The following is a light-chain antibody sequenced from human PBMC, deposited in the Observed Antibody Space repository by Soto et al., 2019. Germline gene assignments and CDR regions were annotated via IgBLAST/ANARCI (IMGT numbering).Light chain of an antibody. J-gene: IGLJ1*01. CDR2: EGT. CDR3: CSYVGRNTYV. V-gene: IGLV2-23*01. Sequence: QSALTQPASVSGSPGQSITISCTGTGSDVGGYNFVSWYQQLPGKAPQLMIFEGTKRPSGVPNRFSGSKSGNTASLTISGLRAEDEADYYCCSYVGRNTYVFGTGTKLTVL. CDR1: GSDVGGYNF.